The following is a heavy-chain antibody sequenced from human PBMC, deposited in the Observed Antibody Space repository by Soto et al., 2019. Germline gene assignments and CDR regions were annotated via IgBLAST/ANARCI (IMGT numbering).Heavy chain of an antibody. CDR2: VYSTGST. Sequence: SETLSVTWSVSGDSITTNGYYWGWIRQAHGKGLQWIGNVYSTGSTFSHPSLTSRVFISVDTSKNKFSLRLTSVTAADTAVYYCARSHYTYGLLIDYWGPGIMVTVSS. V-gene: IGHV4-39*01. D-gene: IGHD2-8*01. J-gene: IGHJ4*02. CDR3: ARSHYTYGLLIDY. CDR1: GDSITTNGYY.